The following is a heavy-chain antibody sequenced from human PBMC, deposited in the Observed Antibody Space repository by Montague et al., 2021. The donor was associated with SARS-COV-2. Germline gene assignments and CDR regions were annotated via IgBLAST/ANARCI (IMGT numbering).Heavy chain of an antibody. CDR2: IYYSGST. CDR1: GGSISTYY. D-gene: IGHD2-15*01. V-gene: IGHV4-59*01. Sequence: SETLSLTCSVSGGSISTYYWSWIRQPPGKGLEWIGYIYYSGSTNYNPSLKSRVTISIDTSKNLFSLELSSVTAADMAVYYCASPGGYCTGGSCYYVYWGQGTLVTVSS. CDR3: ASPGGYCTGGSCYYVY. J-gene: IGHJ4*02.